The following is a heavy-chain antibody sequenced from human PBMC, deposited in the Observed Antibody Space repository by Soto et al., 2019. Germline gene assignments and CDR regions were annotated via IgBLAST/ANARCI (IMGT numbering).Heavy chain of an antibody. CDR1: GGSFSGYY. CDR2: INHSGST. V-gene: IGHV4-34*01. CDR3: ARGPRGVRGVISSLYYYGMDV. D-gene: IGHD3-10*01. J-gene: IGHJ6*02. Sequence: QVQLQQWGAGLLKPSETLSLTCAVYGGSFSGYYWSWIRQPPGKGLEWIGEINHSGSTNYNPCLKSGVTIPVDTSKNQFSLKLSSVTAADTAVYYCARGPRGVRGVISSLYYYGMDVWGQGTTVTVSS.